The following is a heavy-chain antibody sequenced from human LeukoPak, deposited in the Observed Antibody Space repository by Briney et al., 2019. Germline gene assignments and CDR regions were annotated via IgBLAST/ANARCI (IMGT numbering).Heavy chain of an antibody. V-gene: IGHV1-18*01. Sequence: ASVKVSCKASGYTFTSYGISWVRQAPGQGLEWMGWISAYNGNTNYAQKLQGRVTMTTDTSTSTAYMELRSLRSDDTAVYYCARDEGPYGDYAAQYFQHWGQAPWSPSPQ. CDR2: ISAYNGNT. CDR1: GYTFTSYG. J-gene: IGHJ1*01. CDR3: ARDEGPYGDYAAQYFQH. D-gene: IGHD4-17*01.